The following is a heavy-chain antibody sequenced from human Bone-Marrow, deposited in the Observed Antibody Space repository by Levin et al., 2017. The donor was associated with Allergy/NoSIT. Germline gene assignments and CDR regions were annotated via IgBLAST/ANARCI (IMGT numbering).Heavy chain of an antibody. CDR3: ARGNIATVKGRNWFDP. V-gene: IGHV1-2*02. CDR2: INSNSGGT. D-gene: IGHD6-13*01. J-gene: IGHJ5*02. Sequence: ASVKVSCKASGYIFTGFYIHWVRQAPGQGLEWMGWINSNSGGTNYAQRFQGRVTITRDTSISTAYMELSSLRSDDTAVYYCARGNIATVKGRNWFDPWGQGALVTVSS. CDR1: GYIFTGFY.